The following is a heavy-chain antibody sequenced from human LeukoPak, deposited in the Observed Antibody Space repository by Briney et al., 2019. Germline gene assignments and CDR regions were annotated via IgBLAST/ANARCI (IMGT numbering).Heavy chain of an antibody. CDR1: GFTFSSAA. CDR2: ITGSDDKT. D-gene: IGHD3-22*01. J-gene: IGHJ4*02. CDR3: AKGPQLGSGYHPDY. Sequence: PGGSLRLSCAASGFTFSSAAMTWVRPAPGQGLEWVSTITGSDDKTYYEDSVKGRCTISRDYSRNTVHLQMNSRRAEDTAIYYCAKGPQLGSGYHPDYWGQGTLVTVSS. V-gene: IGHV3-23*01.